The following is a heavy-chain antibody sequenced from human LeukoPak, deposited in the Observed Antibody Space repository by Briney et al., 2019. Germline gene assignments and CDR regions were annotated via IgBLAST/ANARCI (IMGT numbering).Heavy chain of an antibody. CDR2: MYYSGRT. J-gene: IGHJ4*02. D-gene: IGHD3-22*01. CDR1: GGSISSYY. CDR3: ASLTLADTSGYGEFDY. Sequence: SETLSLTCTVSGGSISSYYWSWIRQPPGKGLEWFGYMYYSGRTDYHPSLKSRVTISIDPSKNQFSLKLNSVTAADTAVYYCASLTLADTSGYGEFDYWGQGTLVTVSS. V-gene: IGHV4-59*08.